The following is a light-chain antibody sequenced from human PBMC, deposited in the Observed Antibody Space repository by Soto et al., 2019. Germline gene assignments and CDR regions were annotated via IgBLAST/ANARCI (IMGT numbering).Light chain of an antibody. CDR3: QQGSRTLT. CDR1: QSIDRY. V-gene: IGKV1-39*01. Sequence: DIQMTQSPSSLSASVGDRVTITCRASQSIDRYLNWYQQKPGTAPKLLISGASSLRSGVPSRFSGSGSGTDFTLTINSLQPEDFATHYCQQGSRTLTFGGGTKVDIK. CDR2: GAS. J-gene: IGKJ4*01.